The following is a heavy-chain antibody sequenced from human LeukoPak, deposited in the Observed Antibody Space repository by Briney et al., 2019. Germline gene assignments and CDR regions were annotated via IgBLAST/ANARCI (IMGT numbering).Heavy chain of an antibody. D-gene: IGHD1-26*01. Sequence: GGSLRLSCAASGFTFSSYSMNWVRQAPGKGLEGVASISSSSSYIYYADSVEGRFTITRDNAKNSLYLQMNSLRAEDTAVYYCARDVGATNFDYWGQGTLVTVSS. J-gene: IGHJ4*02. CDR1: GFTFSSYS. V-gene: IGHV3-21*01. CDR2: ISSSSSYI. CDR3: ARDVGATNFDY.